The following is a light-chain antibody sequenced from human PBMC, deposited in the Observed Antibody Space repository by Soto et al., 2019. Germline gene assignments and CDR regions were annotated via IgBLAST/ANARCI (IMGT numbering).Light chain of an antibody. CDR1: SSDVGGYNF. CDR2: EVS. V-gene: IGLV2-8*01. J-gene: IGLJ2*01. CDR3: SSHAGSNTLA. Sequence: QSVLTQPPSTSGSPGQSVTISCTGTSSDVGGYNFVSWYQQHPGKAPKLIIYEVSRRPSGVPDRFSGSKSGNTASLTVSGLQAEDEADYHCSSHAGSNTLAFGGGTKLTVL.